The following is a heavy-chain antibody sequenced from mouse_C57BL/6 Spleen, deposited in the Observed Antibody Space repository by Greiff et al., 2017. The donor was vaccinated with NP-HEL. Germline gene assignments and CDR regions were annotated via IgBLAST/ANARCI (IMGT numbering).Heavy chain of an antibody. CDR2: IDPSDSYT. CDR1: GYTFTSYW. Sequence: QVQLQQPGAELVMPGASVKLSCKASGYTFTSYWMHWVKQRPGQGLEWIGEIDPSDSYTNYNQKFKGKSTLTVDKSSSTAYMQLSSLTSEDSAVYYCARSKSGYDGDYAMDYWGQGTSVTVSS. V-gene: IGHV1-69*01. CDR3: ARSKSGYDGDYAMDY. J-gene: IGHJ4*01. D-gene: IGHD2-2*01.